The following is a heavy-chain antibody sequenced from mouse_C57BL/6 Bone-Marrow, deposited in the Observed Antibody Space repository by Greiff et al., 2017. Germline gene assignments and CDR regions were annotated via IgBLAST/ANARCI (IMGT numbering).Heavy chain of an antibody. CDR3: ARGGWLLSFDY. J-gene: IGHJ2*01. CDR2: IDPKSGGT. V-gene: IGHV1-72*01. CDR1: GYTFTSYC. Sequence: VQLLESGAELVKPGASVKLSCTASGYTFTSYCMHWVKQRPGRGLEWIGRIDPKSGGTKYTEKFQGKATLTADTSSSTAYMQLSSLTSEDSAVYYCARGGWLLSFDYWGQGTTLTVSS. D-gene: IGHD2-3*01.